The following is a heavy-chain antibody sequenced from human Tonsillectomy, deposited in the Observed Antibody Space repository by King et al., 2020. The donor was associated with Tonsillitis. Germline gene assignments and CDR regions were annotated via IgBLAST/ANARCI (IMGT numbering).Heavy chain of an antibody. Sequence: QLVQSGAKVKKPGASVKVSCKTSGYTFTSYGIIWVLKAPGQGLEWMGWISPYNGNTNYAQRLQGRVTMTTDTSTSTAYMELRSLRSDDPAVYYCARVGDIVVVPAAINWGQGTLVTVSS. D-gene: IGHD2-2*01. CDR3: ARVGDIVVVPAAIN. J-gene: IGHJ4*02. V-gene: IGHV1-18*01. CDR1: GYTFTSYG. CDR2: ISPYNGNT.